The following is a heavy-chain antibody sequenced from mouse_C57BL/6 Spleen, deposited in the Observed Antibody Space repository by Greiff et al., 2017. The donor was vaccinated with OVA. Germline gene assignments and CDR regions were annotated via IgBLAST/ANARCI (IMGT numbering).Heavy chain of an antibody. V-gene: IGHV3-6*01. CDR2: ISYDGSN. CDR1: GYSITSGYY. Sequence: EVKLMESGPGLVKPSQSLSLTCSVTGYSITSGYYWNWIRQFPGNKLEWMGYISYDGSNNYNPSLKNRISITRDTSKNQFFLKLNSVTTEDTATYYCAREGSYGRSGYWGQGTSVTVSS. CDR3: AREGSYGRSGY. J-gene: IGHJ4*01. D-gene: IGHD1-1*01.